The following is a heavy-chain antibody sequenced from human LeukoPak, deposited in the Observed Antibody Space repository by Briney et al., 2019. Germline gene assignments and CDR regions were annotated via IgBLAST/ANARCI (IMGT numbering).Heavy chain of an antibody. D-gene: IGHD6-13*01. CDR1: GYTFTGYY. J-gene: IGHJ5*02. CDR3: ARVRRSGSSWSRTSNWFDP. V-gene: IGHV1-2*02. CDR2: INPNSGGT. Sequence: GASVKVSCKASGYTFTGYYMHWVRQAPGQGLEWMGWINPNSGGTNYAQKFQGRVTMTRDTSISTAYMELSRLRSDDTAVYYCARVRRSGSSWSRTSNWFDPWGQGTLVTVSS.